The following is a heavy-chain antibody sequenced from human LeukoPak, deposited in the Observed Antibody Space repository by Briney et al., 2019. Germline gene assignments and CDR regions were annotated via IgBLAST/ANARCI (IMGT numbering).Heavy chain of an antibody. V-gene: IGHV4-61*02. Sequence: SETLSLTCIVSGGSISSGSYYWSWIRQPAGKGLEWIGRIYTSGSTNYNPSLKSRVTISVDTSKNQFSLKLSSVTAADTAVYYCTNSNLLAAAGPHDAFDIWGQGTMVTVSS. D-gene: IGHD6-13*01. CDR1: GGSISSGSYY. CDR2: IYTSGST. J-gene: IGHJ3*02. CDR3: TNSNLLAAAGPHDAFDI.